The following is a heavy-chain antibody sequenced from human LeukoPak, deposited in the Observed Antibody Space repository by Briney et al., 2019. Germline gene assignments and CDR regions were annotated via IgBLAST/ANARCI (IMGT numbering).Heavy chain of an antibody. J-gene: IGHJ6*02. CDR3: ARTRYCSGGSCYHSGYYGMDV. CDR2: ISGSGGST. CDR1: GFTFSSYA. D-gene: IGHD2-15*01. V-gene: IGHV3-23*01. Sequence: PGGSLRLSCAASGFTFSSYAMSWVRQAPGKGLEWVSAISGSGGSTYYADSVKGRFTISRDNSKNTLYLHMNSLRAEDTAVYYCARTRYCSGGSCYHSGYYGMDVWGQGTTVTVSS.